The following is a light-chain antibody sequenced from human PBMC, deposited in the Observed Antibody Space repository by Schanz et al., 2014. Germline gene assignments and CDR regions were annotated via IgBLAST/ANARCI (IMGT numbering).Light chain of an antibody. CDR3: QQRSNWPPRYT. CDR1: QSVSSN. V-gene: IGKV3-11*01. J-gene: IGKJ2*01. CDR2: DAS. Sequence: EIVLTQSPGTLSVSPGERATLSCRASQSVSSNLAWYQQKPGQAPRLLIYDASNRATGIPARFSGSGSGTDFTLTISSLEPEDFAVYYCQQRSNWPPRYTFGQGTKLEIK.